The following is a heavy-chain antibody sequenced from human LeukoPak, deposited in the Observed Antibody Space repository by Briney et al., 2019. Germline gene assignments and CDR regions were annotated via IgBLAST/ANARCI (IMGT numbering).Heavy chain of an antibody. V-gene: IGHV3-48*03. CDR3: ARGGGFWSGYYTFCDY. CDR2: SSGSTI. Sequence: SSGSTIYYADSVKGRFTISRDNAKNSLYLQMNSLRAEDTAVYYCARGGGFWSGYYTFCDYWGQGTLVTVSS. J-gene: IGHJ4*02. D-gene: IGHD3-3*01.